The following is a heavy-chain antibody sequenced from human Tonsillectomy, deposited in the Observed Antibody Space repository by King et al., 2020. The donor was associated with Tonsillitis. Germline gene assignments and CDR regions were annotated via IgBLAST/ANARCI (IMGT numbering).Heavy chain of an antibody. J-gene: IGHJ4*02. CDR1: GFTFDDYA. Sequence: VQLVESGGGLIQPGRSLRLSCAASGFTFDDYAMHWVRQPPGKGLEWVSGISWNSGIRAYADSVKGRFTISRDNAKNSLYLQMNSLRAEDTALYYCAKDIVSGEVTGTAFDYWGQGTLVTVSS. D-gene: IGHD6-19*01. CDR3: AKDIVSGEVTGTAFDY. V-gene: IGHV3-9*01. CDR2: ISWNSGIR.